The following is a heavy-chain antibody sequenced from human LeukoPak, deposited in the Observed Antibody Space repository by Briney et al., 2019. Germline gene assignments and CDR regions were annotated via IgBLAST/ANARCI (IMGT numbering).Heavy chain of an antibody. Sequence: GGSLRLSWAASGXTFSSYWMHWVRQAPGKGLVWVSRINSDGSITSYADSVKGRFTISRDNAKNTLYLQMNSLRAEDTSVYYCARDRNTGSSYENLFEYWGQGSLVSVSS. J-gene: IGHJ4*02. CDR2: INSDGSIT. D-gene: IGHD1-26*01. V-gene: IGHV3-74*01. CDR3: ARDRNTGSSYENLFEY. CDR1: GXTFSSYW.